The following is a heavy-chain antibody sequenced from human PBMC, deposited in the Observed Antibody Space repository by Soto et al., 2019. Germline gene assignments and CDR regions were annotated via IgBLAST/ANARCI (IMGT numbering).Heavy chain of an antibody. D-gene: IGHD3-3*01. J-gene: IGHJ6*02. CDR2: INNDGSST. V-gene: IGHV3-74*01. CDR1: GFTFSSYW. Sequence: EVQLVESGGGLVQPGGSLRLSCAVSGFTFSSYWMHWVRQAPGKGLVWVSRINNDGSSTSYADSVKGRFTISRDNAKNTLYLQMNSRRAEDTAVYYCARSLLGDFWSGPHYYYYYGMDVWGQGTTVTVSS. CDR3: ARSLLGDFWSGPHYYYYYGMDV.